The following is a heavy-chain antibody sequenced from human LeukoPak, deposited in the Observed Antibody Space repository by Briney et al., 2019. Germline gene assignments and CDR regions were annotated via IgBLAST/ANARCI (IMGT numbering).Heavy chain of an antibody. Sequence: KPSETLSLTCAVYGGSFSGYYWSWIRQPPGKGLEWIGEINHSGSTNYNPSLKSQVTISVDTSKDQFSLKLSSVTAADTAVYYCAGSGDYFDYWGQGTLVTVSS. V-gene: IGHV4-34*01. CDR2: INHSGST. CDR3: AGSGDYFDY. J-gene: IGHJ4*02. D-gene: IGHD4-17*01. CDR1: GGSFSGYY.